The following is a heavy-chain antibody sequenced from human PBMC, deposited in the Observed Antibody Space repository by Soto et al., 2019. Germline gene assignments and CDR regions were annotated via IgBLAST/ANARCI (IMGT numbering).Heavy chain of an antibody. CDR2: TYYSGST. CDR3: ARQKARWDPFDY. CDR1: DSANRSCC. Sequence: PSETLRQTGTVSDSANRSCCWSWILQPPGKGLEWIGYTYYSGSTNYNPSLKSRVTISVDTSKNQLSLKLSSVTAADTAVYYCARQKARWDPFDYWGQGTLVTVSS. D-gene: IGHD1-26*01. V-gene: IGHV4-59*08. J-gene: IGHJ4*02.